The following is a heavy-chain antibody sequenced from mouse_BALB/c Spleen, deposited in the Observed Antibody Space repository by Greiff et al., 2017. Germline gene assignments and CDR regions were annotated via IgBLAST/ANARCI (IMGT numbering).Heavy chain of an antibody. CDR3: ARMGMGPPRYCDV. D-gene: IGHD2-10*02. J-gene: IGHJ1*01. Sequence: VQLQESGPGLVAPSQSLSITCTVSGFSLTGYGVNWVRQPPGKGLEWLGMIWGDGSTDYNSALKSRLSISKDNSKSQVFLKMNSLQTDDTARDYWARMGMGPPRYCDVWGAGTTVTVSS. V-gene: IGHV2-6-7*01. CDR1: GFSLTGYG. CDR2: IWGDGST.